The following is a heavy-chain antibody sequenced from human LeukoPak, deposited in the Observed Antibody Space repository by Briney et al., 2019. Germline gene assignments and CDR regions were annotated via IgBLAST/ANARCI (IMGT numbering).Heavy chain of an antibody. Sequence: SETLSLTCTVSGYSISSGYYWGWIRQPPGKGLEWIGSIYHSGSTYYNPSLKSRVTISVDTSKNQFSLKLSSVTAADTAVYYCARAEITMIVVVKYYFDYWGQGTLVTVSS. CDR3: ARAEITMIVVVKYYFDY. J-gene: IGHJ4*02. CDR1: GYSISSGYY. D-gene: IGHD3-22*01. CDR2: IYHSGST. V-gene: IGHV4-38-2*02.